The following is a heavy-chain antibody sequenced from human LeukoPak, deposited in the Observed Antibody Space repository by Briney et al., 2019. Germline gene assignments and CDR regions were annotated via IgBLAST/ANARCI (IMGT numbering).Heavy chain of an antibody. CDR2: FDPEDGEA. V-gene: IGHV1-24*01. D-gene: IGHD3-22*01. J-gene: IGHJ1*01. Sequence: ASVKVSCKASGGTFSSYAISWVRQAPGKGLEWMGGFDPEDGEAIYAQKFQGRVTMTEDTSTDTAYMELSSLRSEDTAVYYCAIYYYDSSGYGRTTNFQHWGQGTLVTVSS. CDR1: GGTFSSYA. CDR3: AIYYYDSSGYGRTTNFQH.